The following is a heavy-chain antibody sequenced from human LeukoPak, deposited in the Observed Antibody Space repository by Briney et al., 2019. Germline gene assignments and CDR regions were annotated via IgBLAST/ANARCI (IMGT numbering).Heavy chain of an antibody. J-gene: IGHJ4*02. Sequence: GASVKVSCKASGYTFSTYDLNWVRQATGQGLEWMGWINPNLGATDYAQKLQGRVTMTTDTSTSTAYMELRSLRSDDTAVYYCARTSHYVDIAATIPYGIYYFDYWGQGTLVTVSS. CDR2: INPNLGAT. CDR3: ARTSHYVDIAATIPYGIYYFDY. V-gene: IGHV1-18*01. D-gene: IGHD5-12*01. CDR1: GYTFSTYD.